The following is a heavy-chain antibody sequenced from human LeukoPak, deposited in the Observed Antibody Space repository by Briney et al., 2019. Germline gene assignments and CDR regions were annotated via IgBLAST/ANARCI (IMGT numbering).Heavy chain of an antibody. CDR3: TKRIFRGVITHFDH. D-gene: IGHD3-10*01. V-gene: IGHV3-23*01. Sequence: GGSLRLSCAASGFTFSFYATSWVRQAPGKGLEWVSAISGSGGSTYHADSVKGRFTISRDNSKNTLYLQMNSLRAEDTAVYYCTKRIFRGVITHFDHWGQGTLVTVSS. J-gene: IGHJ4*02. CDR2: ISGSGGST. CDR1: GFTFSFYA.